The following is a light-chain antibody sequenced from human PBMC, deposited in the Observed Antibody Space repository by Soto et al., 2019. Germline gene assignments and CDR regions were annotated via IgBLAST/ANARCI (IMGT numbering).Light chain of an antibody. CDR1: QSLLHSYGNNY. CDR2: LGS. J-gene: IGKJ1*01. CDR3: MQALQTRT. Sequence: DIVMTQSPLSLPVTPGEPASISCRSSQSLLHSYGNNYLDWYLQKPGQSPQLLIYLGSNRASGVPDRFSGSGSGTDFTLKISRVEAEDVGVYYCMQALQTRTFGQGTKVEIK. V-gene: IGKV2-28*01.